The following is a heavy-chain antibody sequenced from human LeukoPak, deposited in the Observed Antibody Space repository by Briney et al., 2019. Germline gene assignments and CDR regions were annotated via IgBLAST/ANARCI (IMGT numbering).Heavy chain of an antibody. CDR1: GFTFSSYA. Sequence: PGGSLRLSCAASGFTFSSYAMHWVRQAPGKGLEYVSAINSNGGSTYYANSVKGRFTISRDNSKNTLYLQMGSLRAEDMAVYYCARERYSHYDYWGQGTLVTVSS. CDR3: ARERYSHYDY. CDR2: INSNGGST. D-gene: IGHD6-13*01. J-gene: IGHJ4*02. V-gene: IGHV3-64*01.